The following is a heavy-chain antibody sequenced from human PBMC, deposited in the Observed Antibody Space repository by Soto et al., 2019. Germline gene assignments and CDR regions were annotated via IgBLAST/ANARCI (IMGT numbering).Heavy chain of an antibody. CDR2: ISSSSSYI. J-gene: IGHJ5*02. V-gene: IGHV3-21*01. Sequence: EVQLVESGGGLVKPGGSLRLSCAASGFTFSSYSMNWVRQAPGKGLEWVSSISSSSSYIYYADSVKGRFTISRDNAKNALYLQMNSLRAEDTAVYYCARGSRSGDCSGGSCYSGGFDPWGQGTLVTVSS. CDR1: GFTFSSYS. CDR3: ARGSRSGDCSGGSCYSGGFDP. D-gene: IGHD2-15*01.